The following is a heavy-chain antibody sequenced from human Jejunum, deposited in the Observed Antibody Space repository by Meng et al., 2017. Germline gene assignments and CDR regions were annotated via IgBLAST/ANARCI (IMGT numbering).Heavy chain of an antibody. CDR1: GYTFSDYY. D-gene: IGHD6-25*01. V-gene: IGHV1-2*02. Sequence: ASVKVSCKASGYTFSDYYIHWVRQAPGQGREGMGWSNPDSGGTKYAQRFQGRVTMTRDTSTSTAYMELNSLRSDDTAVFYCARPAARAYVIWGQGTLVTVSS. CDR2: SNPDSGGT. CDR3: ARPAARAYVI. J-gene: IGHJ3*02.